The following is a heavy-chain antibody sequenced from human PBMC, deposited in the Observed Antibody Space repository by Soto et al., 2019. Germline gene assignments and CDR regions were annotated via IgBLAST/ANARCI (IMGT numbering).Heavy chain of an antibody. Sequence: PSETLSLTCAVYGGSFSCYYWSWIRQPPGKGLEWIGEINHSGSTNYNPSLKSRVTISVDTSKNQFSLKLSSVTAADTAVYYCARARIVGATNRFDYWGQGTLVTVSS. CDR2: INHSGST. CDR3: ARARIVGATNRFDY. J-gene: IGHJ4*02. D-gene: IGHD1-26*01. V-gene: IGHV4-34*01. CDR1: GGSFSCYY.